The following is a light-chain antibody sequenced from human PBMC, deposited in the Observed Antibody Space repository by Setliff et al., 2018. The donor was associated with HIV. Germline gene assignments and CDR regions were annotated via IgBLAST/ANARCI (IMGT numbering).Light chain of an antibody. CDR3: GSYAGTNNNLYV. V-gene: IGLV2-8*01. CDR2: EVT. CDR1: SGDIGTYDF. J-gene: IGLJ1*01. Sequence: SALTQPPSASGSPGQSVTISCTEASGDIGTYDFISWYQHHPDKGPKLIIYEVTKRPSGVPDRFSGSKSGSTASLTISALQVEDEADYYCGSYAGTNNNLYVFGTGTKVTVL.